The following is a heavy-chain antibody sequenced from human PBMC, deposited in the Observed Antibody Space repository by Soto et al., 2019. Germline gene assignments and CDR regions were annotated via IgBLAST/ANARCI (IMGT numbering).Heavy chain of an antibody. Sequence: QVQLVQSGAEVKKPGSSVKVSCKASGGTFSSYAISWVRQAPGQGLEWMGGIIPIFGTANYAQKFQGRVTITEDEDNGTAHLELSSLRSEVTPVYYCARGVSIAVAGTTYFHHWGQGTLVTVSS. V-gene: IGHV1-69*12. CDR2: IIPIFGTA. CDR1: GGTFSSYA. CDR3: ARGVSIAVAGTTYFHH. J-gene: IGHJ1*01. D-gene: IGHD6-19*01.